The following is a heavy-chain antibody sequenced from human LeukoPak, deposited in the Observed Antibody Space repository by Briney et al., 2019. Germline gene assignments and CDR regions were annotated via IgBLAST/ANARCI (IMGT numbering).Heavy chain of an antibody. Sequence: SETLSLTCTVSGGSISSSSYYWGWIRQPPGKGLEWIGSIYYSGSTYYNPSLKSRVTISVDTSKNQFSLKLSSVTAADTAVYYCARQDGYYGSGGYYTALDYWGQGTLVTVSS. CDR1: GGSISSSSYY. CDR3: ARQDGYYGSGGYYTALDY. CDR2: IYYSGST. D-gene: IGHD3-10*01. J-gene: IGHJ4*02. V-gene: IGHV4-39*01.